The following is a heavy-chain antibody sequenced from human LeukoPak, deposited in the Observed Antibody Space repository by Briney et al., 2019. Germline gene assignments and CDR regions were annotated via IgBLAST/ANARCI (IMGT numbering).Heavy chain of an antibody. V-gene: IGHV4-39*07. J-gene: IGHJ3*02. CDR2: IYYSGST. Sequence: SETLSLTCTVPGGSISSSSYYWGWIRQPPGKGLEWIGSIYYSGSTYYNPSLKSRVTISVDTSKNQFSLKLSSVTAADTAVYYCARGRINMITFGGVIASRYDAFDIWGQGTMVTVSS. CDR3: ARGRINMITFGGVIASRYDAFDI. CDR1: GGSISSSSYY. D-gene: IGHD3-16*02.